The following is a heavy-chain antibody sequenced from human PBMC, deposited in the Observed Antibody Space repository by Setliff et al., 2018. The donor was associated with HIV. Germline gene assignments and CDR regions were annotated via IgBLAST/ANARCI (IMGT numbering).Heavy chain of an antibody. CDR2: IYETGST. CDR3: ARRDLWFGESQNFDY. D-gene: IGHD3-10*01. V-gene: IGHV4-39*07. J-gene: IGHJ4*02. CDR1: GGSISSSSYY. Sequence: SETLSLTCTVSGGSISSSSYYWGWIRQPPGKGLEWIGSIYETGSTYYNPSLKSRVSISIDTSENQFSLKLSSVTAADTAVYYCARRDLWFGESQNFDYWGQGTLVTVSS.